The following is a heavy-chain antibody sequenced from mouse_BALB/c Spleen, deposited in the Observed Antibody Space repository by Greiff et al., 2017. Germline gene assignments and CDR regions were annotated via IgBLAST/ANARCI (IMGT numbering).Heavy chain of an antibody. CDR1: GFTFSSYA. CDR2: ISSGGST. V-gene: IGHV5-6-5*01. Sequence: EVNVVESGGGLVKPGGSLKLSCAASGFTFSSYAMSWVRQTPEKRLEWVASISSGGSTYYPDSVKGRFTISRDNARNILYLQMSSLRSEDTAMYYCARDPLYGNYEAMDYWGQGTSVTVSS. D-gene: IGHD2-1*01. CDR3: ARDPLYGNYEAMDY. J-gene: IGHJ4*01.